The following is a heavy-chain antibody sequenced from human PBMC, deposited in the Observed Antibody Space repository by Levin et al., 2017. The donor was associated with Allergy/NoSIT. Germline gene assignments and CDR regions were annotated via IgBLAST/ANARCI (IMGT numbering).Heavy chain of an antibody. CDR3: AHRRGSSDWRTFDY. CDR2: IYWSDAK. Sequence: SGPTLVKPTQTLTLTCTFSGFSLSTSGVGVGWIRQPPGKALEWLALIYWSDAKHYSPSLKSRLTITKDTSKNQVVLIMTNMDPVDTATYYCAHRRGSSDWRTFDYWGQGTLVTVSS. D-gene: IGHD6-19*01. V-gene: IGHV2-5*01. CDR1: GFSLSTSGVG. J-gene: IGHJ4*02.